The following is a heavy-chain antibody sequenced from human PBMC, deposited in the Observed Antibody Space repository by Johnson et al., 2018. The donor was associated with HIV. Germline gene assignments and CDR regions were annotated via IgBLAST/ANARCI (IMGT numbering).Heavy chain of an antibody. CDR3: AKEGTTMEVDI. V-gene: IGHV3-20*04. Sequence: VQLVESGGGVVRPGGSLRLSCAASGFTFDDYGMSWVRQAPGKGMEWVSSINWDGGRQGYVDSVKGRFTISRDNAKNALYLQMNSLRAEDTAVYYCAKEGTTMEVDIWGQGTMVTVSS. J-gene: IGHJ3*02. D-gene: IGHD3-10*01. CDR1: GFTFDDYG. CDR2: INWDGGRQ.